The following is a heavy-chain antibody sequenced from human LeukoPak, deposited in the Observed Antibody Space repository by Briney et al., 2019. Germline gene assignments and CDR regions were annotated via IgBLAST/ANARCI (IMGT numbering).Heavy chain of an antibody. D-gene: IGHD3-22*01. V-gene: IGHV4-59*01. CDR2: IYYSGST. CDR3: ATYYYDSSGWYYFDP. J-gene: IGHJ4*02. Sequence: TSETLSLTCTVSGGSISSYYWSWIRQPPGKGLEWIGYIYYSGSTTYNPSLKSRVTISVDTSMNQFSLKLSSVTAADTAVYYCATYYYDSSGWYYFDPWGQGTLVTVSS. CDR1: GGSISSYY.